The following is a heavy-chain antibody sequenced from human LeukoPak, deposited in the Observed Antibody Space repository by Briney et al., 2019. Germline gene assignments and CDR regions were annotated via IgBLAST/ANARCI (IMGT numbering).Heavy chain of an antibody. Sequence: SVKVSCKASGGTFSSYAISWVRQAPGQGLEWMGGIIPIFGSANYAQKFQGRVTITADKSTSTAYMELSSLRSEDTAVYYCARDLYYGSGSYHNFDYWGQGTLVTVSS. D-gene: IGHD3-10*01. J-gene: IGHJ4*02. CDR3: ARDLYYGSGSYHNFDY. V-gene: IGHV1-69*06. CDR2: IIPIFGSA. CDR1: GGTFSSYA.